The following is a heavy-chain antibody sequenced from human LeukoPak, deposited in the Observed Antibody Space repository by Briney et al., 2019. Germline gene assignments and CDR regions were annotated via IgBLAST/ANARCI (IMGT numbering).Heavy chain of an antibody. CDR1: RFTFSYYA. V-gene: IGHV3-23*01. CDR2: VFGLDHRT. D-gene: IGHD4-11*01. CDR3: AKGLTTLDY. Sequence: GGSLRLSCAASRFTFSYYAMTWVRQAPGKGLEWVSTVFGLDHRTSYADSVKGRFTISRDNSKNTLSLQMNSLRVEDTAVYYCAKGLTTLDYWGQGTLVTVSS. J-gene: IGHJ4*02.